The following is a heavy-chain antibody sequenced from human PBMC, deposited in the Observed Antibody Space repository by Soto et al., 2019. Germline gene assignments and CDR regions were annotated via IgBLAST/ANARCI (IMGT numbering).Heavy chain of an antibody. CDR3: ARGPKRGSSGSRTKTTFYYYAMDV. CDR1: GFSVSDFD. J-gene: IGHJ6*02. V-gene: IGHV3-33*01. D-gene: IGHD3-22*01. Sequence: XVSLRLSCAASGFSVSDFDIHWVRQAPGKGLEWMAVMWFDGSKKYYADSVKGRFAISRDISKNTIYLQTNSLRAEDTAVFFCARGPKRGSSGSRTKTTFYYYAMDVWGQGTTVTVSS. CDR2: MWFDGSKK.